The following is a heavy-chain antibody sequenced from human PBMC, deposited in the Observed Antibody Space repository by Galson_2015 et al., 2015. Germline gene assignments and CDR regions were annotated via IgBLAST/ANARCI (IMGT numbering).Heavy chain of an antibody. Sequence: ETLSLTCAVYGGSFGVYYWSWIRQPPGKGLEWIGEINHSGSTNYNPSLKSRVTISVDTSKNQFSLKLSSVTAADTAVYYCARGAPSYWYFDLWGRGTLVTVSS. V-gene: IGHV4-34*01. J-gene: IGHJ2*01. CDR3: ARGAPSYWYFDL. CDR1: GGSFGVYY. CDR2: INHSGST.